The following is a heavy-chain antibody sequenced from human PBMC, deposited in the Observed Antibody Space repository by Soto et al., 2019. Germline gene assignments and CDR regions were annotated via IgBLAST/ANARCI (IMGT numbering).Heavy chain of an antibody. Sequence: PVGSLRLSCAGSGFTFSDYYMSWIRQAPGKGLEWVSYISSSGSTIYYADSVKGRFTISRDNAKNSLYLQMNSLRAEDTAVYYCARIVLGYCSSTSCYTGYGMDVWGQGTTVTVSS. CDR2: ISSSGSTI. D-gene: IGHD2-2*02. J-gene: IGHJ6*02. CDR1: GFTFSDYY. CDR3: ARIVLGYCSSTSCYTGYGMDV. V-gene: IGHV3-11*01.